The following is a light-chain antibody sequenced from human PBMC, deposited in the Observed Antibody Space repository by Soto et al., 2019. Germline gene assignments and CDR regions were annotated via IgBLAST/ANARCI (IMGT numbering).Light chain of an antibody. Sequence: EIVLTQSPGTLSLSPGERATLSCRASQSLSSSQLAWYQQKPGQAPRLLIHDASSRATGVPDRFSGSGSGTDFTLTISRLEPEDFAVYYCQQYGNSVPFTFGQGTKVDIK. J-gene: IGKJ2*01. CDR3: QQYGNSVPFT. CDR2: DAS. V-gene: IGKV3-20*01. CDR1: QSLSSSQ.